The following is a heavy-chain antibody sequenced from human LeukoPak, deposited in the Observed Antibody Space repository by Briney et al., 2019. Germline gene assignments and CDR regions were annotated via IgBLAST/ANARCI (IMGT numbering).Heavy chain of an antibody. V-gene: IGHV4-4*07. J-gene: IGHJ6*03. CDR1: SGSISNYD. Sequence: PSETLSLTCTVSSGSISNYDWSWIRQPAGKGLEWIGRIYTSGSTNYNPSLKSRVTMSVDTSKKQFSLKLSSVTAADTAVYYCARVQQLVRSYYYYMDVWGKGTTVTVSS. D-gene: IGHD6-13*01. CDR3: ARVQQLVRSYYYYMDV. CDR2: IYTSGST.